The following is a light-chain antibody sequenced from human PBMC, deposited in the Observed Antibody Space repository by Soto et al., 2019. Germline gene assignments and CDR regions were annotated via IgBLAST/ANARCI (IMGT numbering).Light chain of an antibody. J-gene: IGKJ5*01. CDR1: QSVSSSF. CDR2: GAS. Sequence: EIVLTQAPGTLSLSPGERATLSCRASQSVSSSFLAWYQQKPGQAPRLLIYGASSRATGIPDRISGSGSGADFTLTISRLEPEDFAVYYCQQYGSSPITFGHGTRLEIK. V-gene: IGKV3-20*01. CDR3: QQYGSSPIT.